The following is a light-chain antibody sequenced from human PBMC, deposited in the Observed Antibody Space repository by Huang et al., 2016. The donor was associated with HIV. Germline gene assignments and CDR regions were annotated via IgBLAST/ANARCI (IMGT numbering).Light chain of an antibody. CDR2: EAS. CDR1: QNIGGS. CDR3: QQYNDWSAVT. J-gene: IGKJ4*01. Sequence: EIVMTQSPATLSVSSGERATLSCRASQNIGGSLAWYQKKPGQAPRRLIYEASTRGSRIPARLSGSESGTDFNLTISSLQSEDLAVYYCQQYNDWSAVTCGGGTRVEI. V-gene: IGKV3-15*01.